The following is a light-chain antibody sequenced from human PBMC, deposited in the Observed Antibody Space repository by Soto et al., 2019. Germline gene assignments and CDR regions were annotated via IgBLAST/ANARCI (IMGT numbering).Light chain of an antibody. Sequence: DIRMTQSPSTLSASVGDRVTITCRASQSISSWLAWYQQKPGKAPKLLIYKASSLESGVPSRFSGSGSGTEFTLTISSLQPDDFATYYCQQYHSYSPTFGQGTKLEIK. CDR2: KAS. CDR1: QSISSW. J-gene: IGKJ2*01. V-gene: IGKV1-5*03. CDR3: QQYHSYSPT.